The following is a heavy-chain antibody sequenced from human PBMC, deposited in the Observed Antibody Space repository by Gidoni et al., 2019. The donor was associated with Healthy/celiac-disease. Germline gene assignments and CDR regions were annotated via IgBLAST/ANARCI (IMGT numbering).Heavy chain of an antibody. CDR3: ARDFWFGELRYYYYGMDV. Sequence: QVQLQESGPGLVKPSGTLSLTCAVSGGPISSSNWWSWVRQPPGKGLEWIGEIYHSGSTNYNPSLKSRVTISVDKSKNQFSLKLSSVTAADTAVYYCARDFWFGELRYYYYGMDVWGQGTTVTVSS. D-gene: IGHD3-10*01. J-gene: IGHJ6*02. V-gene: IGHV4-4*02. CDR1: GGPISSSNW. CDR2: IYHSGST.